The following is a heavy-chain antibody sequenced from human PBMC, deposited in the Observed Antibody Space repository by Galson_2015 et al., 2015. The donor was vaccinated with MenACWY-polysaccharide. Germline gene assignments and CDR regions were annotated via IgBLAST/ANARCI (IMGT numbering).Heavy chain of an antibody. CDR2: IHYNGGT. V-gene: IGHV4-59*01. CDR1: GGSITAYF. D-gene: IGHD3-10*01. CDR3: TNPYYVAGVTGD. Sequence: LSLTCTVSGGSITAYFWSWFRQPAGKGLEWIGWIHYNGGTKYSPSLNSRVTISGDTSRNQFSLKLSPVTTADTAVYYCTNPYYVAGVTGDWGQGTLVTVSS. J-gene: IGHJ4*02.